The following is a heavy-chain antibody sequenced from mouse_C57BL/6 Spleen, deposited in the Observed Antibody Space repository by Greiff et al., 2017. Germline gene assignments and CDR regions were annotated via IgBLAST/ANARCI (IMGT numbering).Heavy chain of an antibody. CDR3: AVYYYGSSPYYFDY. D-gene: IGHD1-1*01. CDR2: IYPGDGDT. V-gene: IGHV1-82*01. J-gene: IGHJ2*01. CDR1: GYAFSSSW. Sequence: VQLQQSGPELVKPGASVKISCKASGYAFSSSWMNWVKQRPGKGLEWIGRIYPGDGDTNYNGKFKGKATLTADKSSSTAYMQLSSLTSEDSAVYFCAVYYYGSSPYYFDYWGQGTTLTVSS.